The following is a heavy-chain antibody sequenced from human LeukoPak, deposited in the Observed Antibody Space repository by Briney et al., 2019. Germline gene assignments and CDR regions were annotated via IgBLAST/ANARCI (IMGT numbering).Heavy chain of an antibody. V-gene: IGHV4-59*01. CDR1: GGSISSYY. D-gene: IGHD1-14*01. Sequence: SETLSLTCTVSGGSISSYYWSWIRQPPGKGLEWIGYIYYSGSTNYNPSLKSRVTISVDTSKNQFSLKLSSVTAADTAVYYCAGQPSVLYPDYWGQGTLVTVSS. J-gene: IGHJ4*02. CDR3: AGQPSVLYPDY. CDR2: IYYSGST.